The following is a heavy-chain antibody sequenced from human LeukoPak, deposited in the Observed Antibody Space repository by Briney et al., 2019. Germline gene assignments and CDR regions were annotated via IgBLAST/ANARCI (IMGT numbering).Heavy chain of an antibody. V-gene: IGHV4-34*01. J-gene: IGHJ4*02. CDR2: INHSGST. D-gene: IGHD5-18*01. Sequence: SETLSLTCAVYGGSFSGYYWSWIRQPPGKGLEWIGEINHSGSTNYNPSLKSRVTISVDTSKNQSSLKLSSVTAADTAVYYRARATGVGYSYGLFDYWGQGTLVTVSS. CDR3: ARATGVGYSYGLFDY. CDR1: GGSFSGYY.